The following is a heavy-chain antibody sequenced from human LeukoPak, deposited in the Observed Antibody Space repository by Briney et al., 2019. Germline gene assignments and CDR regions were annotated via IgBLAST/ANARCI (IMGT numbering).Heavy chain of an antibody. J-gene: IGHJ4*02. CDR2: ISHSSSRI. CDR3: AREAGFRYDY. D-gene: IGHD1-26*01. V-gene: IGHV3-48*04. Sequence: GGSLGLSCAASELTFSHYIMAWVRQAPGKGLEWVAHISHSSSRIYYADSVKGRFTISRDNTKNSLYLHLNSLRVEDTAVYFCAREAGFRYDYWGQGIQVIGSS. CDR1: ELTFSHYI.